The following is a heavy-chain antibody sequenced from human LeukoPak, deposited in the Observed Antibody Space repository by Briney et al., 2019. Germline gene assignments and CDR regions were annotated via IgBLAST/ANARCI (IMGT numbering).Heavy chain of an antibody. J-gene: IGHJ4*02. Sequence: SETLSLTCTVSGGSISRYFWSWIRQPPGKGLEWIGYIYYTGSTNYNPSLKSRVTISVDTSKNQFSLKLSSVTAADTAVYYCARHYDSSGYYSDYWGQGTLVTVSS. D-gene: IGHD3-22*01. CDR3: ARHYDSSGYYSDY. CDR2: IYYTGST. CDR1: GGSISRYF. V-gene: IGHV4-59*08.